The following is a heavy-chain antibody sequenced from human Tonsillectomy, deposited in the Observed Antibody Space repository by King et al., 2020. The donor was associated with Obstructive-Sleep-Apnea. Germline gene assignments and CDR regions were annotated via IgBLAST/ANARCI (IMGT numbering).Heavy chain of an antibody. V-gene: IGHV4-59*08. CDR1: GGSISYYY. CDR2: IFYSGST. CDR3: ARGLGGLDY. J-gene: IGHJ4*02. D-gene: IGHD3-16*01. Sequence: QLQESGPGLVKPSETLSLTCTVSGGSISYYYWSWILQPPGKGLEWIGYIFYSGSTNYNPSLKSRVTISVDTSKNQFSLKLSSVTAADTAVYYCARGLGGLDYWGQGTLVTVSS.